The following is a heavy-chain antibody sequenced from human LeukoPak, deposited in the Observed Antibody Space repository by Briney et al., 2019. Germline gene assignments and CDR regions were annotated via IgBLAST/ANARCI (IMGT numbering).Heavy chain of an antibody. CDR2: IYTNGIT. CDR3: ARVRNHGYLFDY. D-gene: IGHD1-14*01. J-gene: IGHJ4*02. CDR1: GGSMNSGSFY. Sequence: SETLSLTCTVSGGSMNSGSFYWSWIRQPAGKGLEWLGRIYTNGITNYDPSLRCRVTMSVDTSKNQFSLKLSSVTAADTAVYYCARVRNHGYLFDYWGQGTLVTVSS. V-gene: IGHV4-61*02.